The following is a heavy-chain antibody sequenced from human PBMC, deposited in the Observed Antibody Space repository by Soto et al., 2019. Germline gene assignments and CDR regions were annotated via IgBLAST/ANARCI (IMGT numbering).Heavy chain of an antibody. J-gene: IGHJ6*02. CDR3: ARDKDRQQIGGNNYYGMDF. D-gene: IGHD1-26*01. V-gene: IGHV1-69*12. CDR2: IMPIFPTP. Sequence: QVQLVQSGAEVKKPGSSVTVSCKASGGTFGNSAISWVRQAPGQGLEWMGGIMPIFPTPDYAQKFQGRVTITADESTSTAYMELTSLRSEDTAVYYCARDKDRQQIGGNNYYGMDFWGQGTTVTV. CDR1: GGTFGNSA.